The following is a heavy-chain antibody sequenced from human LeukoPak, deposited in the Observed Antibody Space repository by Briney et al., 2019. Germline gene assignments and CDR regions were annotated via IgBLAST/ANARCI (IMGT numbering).Heavy chain of an antibody. CDR2: IYYSGST. D-gene: IGHD3-9*01. CDR3: ARNSFDWLTFDLDY. J-gene: IGHJ4*02. CDR1: GGSISSSSYY. Sequence: SETLSLTCTVSGGSISSSSYYWGWIRQPPGKGLEWIGSIYYSGSTYYNPSLKSRVTISVDTSKNQFSLKLSSVTAADTAVYYCARNSFDWLTFDLDYWGQGTLVTVSS. V-gene: IGHV4-39*01.